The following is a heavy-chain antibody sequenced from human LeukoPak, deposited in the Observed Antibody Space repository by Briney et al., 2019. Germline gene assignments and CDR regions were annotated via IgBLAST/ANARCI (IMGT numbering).Heavy chain of an antibody. CDR2: IHYSGTT. D-gene: IGHD1-20*01. Sequence: SETLSLTCTVSGGSIRSYYWSWIRQPPGKGLEWIAYIHYSGTTNYNPSLKSRVTISIDTSKNQFSLKLNSVTAADTAVYYCAKHSNWNAGVDWFDPWGQGTLVTVSS. CDR3: AKHSNWNAGVDWFDP. CDR1: GGSIRSYY. V-gene: IGHV4-59*08. J-gene: IGHJ5*02.